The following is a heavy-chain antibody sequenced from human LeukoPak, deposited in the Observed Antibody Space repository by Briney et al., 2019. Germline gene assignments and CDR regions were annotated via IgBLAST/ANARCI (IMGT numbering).Heavy chain of an antibody. D-gene: IGHD3-10*01. CDR1: GGSFSGYY. V-gene: IGHV4-34*01. Sequence: SETLSLTCAVYGGSFSGYYWSWIRQPPGKGLEWIGEINHSGSTNYNPSLKSRVTISVDTSKNQFSLKLSSVTAAGTAVYYCARRGSRVRGVLRYFDYWGQGTLVTVSS. CDR3: ARRGSRVRGVLRYFDY. J-gene: IGHJ4*02. CDR2: INHSGST.